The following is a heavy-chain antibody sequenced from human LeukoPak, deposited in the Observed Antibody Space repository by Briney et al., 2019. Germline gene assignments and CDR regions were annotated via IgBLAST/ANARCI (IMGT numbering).Heavy chain of an antibody. J-gene: IGHJ4*02. CDR3: AKDYGDYEGAYY. CDR1: GFTFSSYG. Sequence: GGSLRLSCAASGFTFSSYGMHWVRQAPGKGLEWVAVMSFDGSHTYYADSVKGRFTISRDNSKNTLYLQMNSLRAEDTAVYYCAKDYGDYEGAYYWGQGTLVTVSS. D-gene: IGHD4-17*01. V-gene: IGHV3-30*18. CDR2: MSFDGSHT.